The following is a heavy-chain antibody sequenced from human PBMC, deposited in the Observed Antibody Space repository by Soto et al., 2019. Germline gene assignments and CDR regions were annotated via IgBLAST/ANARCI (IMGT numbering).Heavy chain of an antibody. D-gene: IGHD5-18*01. CDR2: INAGNGNT. V-gene: IGHV1-3*01. J-gene: IGHJ5*01. CDR1: GYTFTSYA. CDR3: SREDSHRDGLDS. Sequence: ASVKVSCKASGYTFTSYAMHWVRQAPGQRLEWMGWINAGNGNTKYSQKFQGRVTITRDTSASTAYMELSSLRSEDTAVYFCSREDSHRDGLDSCGQGTLVPVSA.